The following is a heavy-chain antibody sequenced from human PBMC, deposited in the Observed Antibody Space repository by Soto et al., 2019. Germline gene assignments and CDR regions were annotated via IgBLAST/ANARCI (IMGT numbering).Heavy chain of an antibody. CDR2: IYYSGST. CDR1: SAYTSSYY. V-gene: IGHV4-59*01. Sequence: SETLSLTCSVTSAYTSSYYCRWIRQPPGKGLEWIGYIYYSGSTNYNPSLKSRVTISVDTSKNQFSLKLSSVTAADTAVYYCAREGLTGTIGLYYYYSMDVWGQGTTVTVS. CDR3: AREGLTGTIGLYYYYSMDV. D-gene: IGHD1-7*01. J-gene: IGHJ6*02.